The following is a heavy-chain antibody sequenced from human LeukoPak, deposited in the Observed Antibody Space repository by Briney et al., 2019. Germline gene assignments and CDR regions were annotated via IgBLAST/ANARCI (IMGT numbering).Heavy chain of an antibody. V-gene: IGHV5-51*01. J-gene: IGHJ4*02. CDR2: IYPGDSDT. Sequence: GESLKISCKGSGYSFTSYWIGWVRQMPGKGLEWMGIIYPGDSDTRYSPSFQGQVTISADKSISTAYLQWSSLRASGTAMYYCARASSYGDYRFDYWGQGTLVTVSS. CDR3: ARASSYGDYRFDY. D-gene: IGHD4-17*01. CDR1: GYSFTSYW.